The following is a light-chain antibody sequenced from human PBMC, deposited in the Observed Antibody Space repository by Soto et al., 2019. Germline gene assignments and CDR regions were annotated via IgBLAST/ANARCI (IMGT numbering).Light chain of an antibody. CDR1: QDISNY. Sequence: DIQMTQSPSSLSASVGDRVTITCQASQDISNYLNWYQQKPGKAHKLLIYDASNLETGVPSRFSGSGSGTDFTFTISSLQPEDIATYYCQQYDNLPGLTFGGGTKVEIK. J-gene: IGKJ4*01. V-gene: IGKV1-33*01. CDR2: DAS. CDR3: QQYDNLPGLT.